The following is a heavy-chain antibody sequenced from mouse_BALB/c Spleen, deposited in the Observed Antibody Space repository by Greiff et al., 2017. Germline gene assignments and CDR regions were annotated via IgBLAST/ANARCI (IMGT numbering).Heavy chain of an antibody. V-gene: IGHV1S56*01. CDR1: GYTFTSYY. CDR3: ARVGNYYFDY. CDR2: IYPGNVNT. D-gene: IGHD2-1*01. J-gene: IGHJ2*01. Sequence: QVQLQQSGPELVKPGASVRISCKASGYTFTSYYTHWVKQRPGQGLEWIGWIYPGNVNTKYNEKFKGKATLTADKSSSTAYMQLSSLTSEDSAVYFCARVGNYYFDYWGQGTTLTVSS.